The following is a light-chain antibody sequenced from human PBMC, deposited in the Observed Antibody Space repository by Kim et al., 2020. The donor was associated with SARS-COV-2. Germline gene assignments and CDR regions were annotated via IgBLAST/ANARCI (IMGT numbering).Light chain of an antibody. V-gene: IGLV6-57*04. Sequence: NFMLTQPHSVSESPGKTVTISCTRSSGSIASNYVQWYQQRPGSAPTTVIYEDNQRPSGVPDRFSGSIDSSSNSASLTISGLKTEDEADYYCQSYDSRVVFGGGTQLTVL. CDR1: SGSIASNY. CDR3: QSYDSRVV. CDR2: EDN. J-gene: IGLJ2*01.